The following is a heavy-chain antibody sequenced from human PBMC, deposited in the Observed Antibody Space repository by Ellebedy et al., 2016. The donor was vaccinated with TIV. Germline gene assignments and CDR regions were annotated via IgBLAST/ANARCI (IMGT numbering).Heavy chain of an antibody. CDR2: ISSSGSTI. CDR1: GFTFSDYY. V-gene: IGHV3-11*01. Sequence: GESLKISXAASGFTFSDYYMSWIRQAPGKGLEWVSYISSSGSTIYYADSVKGRFTISRDNAKNSLYLQMNSLRAEDTAVYYCARDLGGDEELWDFFDYWGQGTLVTVSS. D-gene: IGHD5-18*01. J-gene: IGHJ4*02. CDR3: ARDLGGDEELWDFFDY.